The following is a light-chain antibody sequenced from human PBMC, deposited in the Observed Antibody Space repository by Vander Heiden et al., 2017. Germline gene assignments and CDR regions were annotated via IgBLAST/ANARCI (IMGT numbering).Light chain of an antibody. CDR1: QDIRNF. CDR3: QQFDDRPALI. CDR2: DAS. J-gene: IGKJ4*01. V-gene: IGKV1-33*01. Sequence: DIQMTQSPSSLSASVGDRITITCQASQDIRNFLNWYQVKPGKAPKLLIYDASNLETGVPSRFSGSGSGTDCTLTISSLQPEDIATYYCQQFDDRPALIFGGGTKV.